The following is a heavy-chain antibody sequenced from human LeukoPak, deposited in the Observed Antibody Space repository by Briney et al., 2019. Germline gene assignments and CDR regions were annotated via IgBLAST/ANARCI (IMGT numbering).Heavy chain of an antibody. CDR1: GYTFTGYY. V-gene: IGHV1-2*02. J-gene: IGHJ4*02. D-gene: IGHD3-10*01. CDR3: AGGLWFGGYYFDY. Sequence: RASVKVSCEASGYTFTGYYMHWVRQAPGQGLEWMGWINPNSGGTNYAQKFQGRVTMTRDTSISTAYMELSRLRSDDTAVYYCAGGLWFGGYYFDYWGQGTLVTVSS. CDR2: INPNSGGT.